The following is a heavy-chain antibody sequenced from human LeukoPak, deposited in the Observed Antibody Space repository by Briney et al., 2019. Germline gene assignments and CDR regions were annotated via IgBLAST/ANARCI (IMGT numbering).Heavy chain of an antibody. Sequence: GGSLRLSCAASGFTFSSYSMNWVRQAPGKGLEWVSYISSSSSTIYYADSVKGRFTISRDNAKNSLYLQMNSLRDEDTAVYYCARDKYSVGHYYDSSTDAFDIWGQGTMVTVSS. V-gene: IGHV3-48*02. CDR2: ISSSSSTI. D-gene: IGHD3-22*01. J-gene: IGHJ3*02. CDR1: GFTFSSYS. CDR3: ARDKYSVGHYYDSSTDAFDI.